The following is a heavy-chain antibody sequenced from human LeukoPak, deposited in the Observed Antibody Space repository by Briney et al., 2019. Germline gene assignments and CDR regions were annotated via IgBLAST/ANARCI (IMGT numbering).Heavy chain of an antibody. CDR3: ARHVYCTNGICSDY. V-gene: IGHV4-59*08. CDR2: LYYSGST. CDR1: GGSISSYS. D-gene: IGHD2-8*01. J-gene: IGHJ4*02. Sequence: PSGTLSLTCAVSGGSISSYSWNWIRQPPGRGLEWIGNLYYSGSTNYNPALKIRVTMSVDTSKNQLSLTLSSVTAADTAVYYCARHVYCTNGICSDYWGQGTLVTVSS.